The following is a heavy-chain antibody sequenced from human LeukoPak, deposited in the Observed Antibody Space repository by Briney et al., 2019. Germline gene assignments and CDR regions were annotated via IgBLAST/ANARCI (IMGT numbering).Heavy chain of an antibody. CDR2: IYSGGST. D-gene: IGHD1-26*01. Sequence: GGSLRLSCAASGFTVSSNYMSWVRQAPGKGLEWASVIYSGGSTYYADSVKGRFTISRDNAKNSLYLQMNSLRAEDTAVYYCARDPGDSGSYPVGYFDYWGQGTLVTVSS. V-gene: IGHV3-53*01. CDR3: ARDPGDSGSYPVGYFDY. CDR1: GFTVSSNY. J-gene: IGHJ4*02.